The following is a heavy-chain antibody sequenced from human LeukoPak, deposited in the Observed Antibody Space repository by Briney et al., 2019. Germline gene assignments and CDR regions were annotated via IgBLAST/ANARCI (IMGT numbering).Heavy chain of an antibody. V-gene: IGHV3-48*03. CDR3: ARSNHGCHDY. CDR1: GFTFTIFE. Sequence: GGSLRLSCAASGFTFTIFEMNWFRQAPGRGLEWIAYISASGNIVDYAESVKGRFTISRDNAKNTLYLQMNSLRAEDTAVYYCARSNHGCHDYWGQGTLVTVSS. J-gene: IGHJ4*02. D-gene: IGHD4-11*01. CDR2: ISASGNIV.